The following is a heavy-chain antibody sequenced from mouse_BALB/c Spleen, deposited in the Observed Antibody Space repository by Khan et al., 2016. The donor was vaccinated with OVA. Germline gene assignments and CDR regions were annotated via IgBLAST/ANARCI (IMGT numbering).Heavy chain of an antibody. CDR2: INPNNGDT. V-gene: IGHV1-19*01. J-gene: IGHJ1*01. CDR3: ARGLFDV. CDR1: GYTFTDYY. Sequence: EVQLQQSGPELVKPGASVKVSCKASGYTFTDYYLKWMKQSHGKSLEWIGVINPNNGDTFYNQKFKGKATLTVDKSSSTAFPQLNSLTSKASAVYYCARGLFDVWGAGTTVTVSS.